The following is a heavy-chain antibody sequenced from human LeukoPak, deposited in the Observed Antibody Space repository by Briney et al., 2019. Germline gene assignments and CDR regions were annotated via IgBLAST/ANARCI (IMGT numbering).Heavy chain of an antibody. CDR2: ISYDGSNK. Sequence: GGSLRLSCAASGFTFSSYGMHWVRQAPGKGLEWVAVISYDGSNKYYADSVKGRFTISRDNSKNTLYLQMNSLRAEDTAVYYCAKDPPAYGDYVVSYFDYWGQGTLVTVSS. CDR3: AKDPPAYGDYVVSYFDY. D-gene: IGHD4-17*01. J-gene: IGHJ4*02. V-gene: IGHV3-30*18. CDR1: GFTFSSYG.